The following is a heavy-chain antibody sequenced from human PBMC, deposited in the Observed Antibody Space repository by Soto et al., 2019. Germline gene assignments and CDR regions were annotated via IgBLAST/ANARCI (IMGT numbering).Heavy chain of an antibody. V-gene: IGHV4-59*01. Sequence: PTETPALTCTVSGGSISSYYWSWIRQPPGKGLEWIGYIYYSGSTNYNPSLKSRVTISVDTSKNQFSLKLSSVTAADTAVYYCARVCMHSGRDYYYYMDVWGKGTTVTVSS. CDR2: IYYSGST. CDR3: ARVCMHSGRDYYYYMDV. D-gene: IGHD2-8*01. J-gene: IGHJ6*03. CDR1: GGSISSYY.